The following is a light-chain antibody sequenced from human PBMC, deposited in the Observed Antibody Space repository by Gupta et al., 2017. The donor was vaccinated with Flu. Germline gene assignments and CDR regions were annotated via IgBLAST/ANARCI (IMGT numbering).Light chain of an antibody. J-gene: IGKJ2*01. CDR2: GAS. Sequence: IELTQSPSTLSVSPGESATLSCRASRDVISDLAWYQHKAGQAPRLLVYGASNGAPGIPARFRGRGFGTEFTLTITNVGSEDVAVYFCQHYREWPPSFGQGTKLEIK. CDR3: QHYREWPPS. V-gene: IGKV3-15*01. CDR1: RDVISD.